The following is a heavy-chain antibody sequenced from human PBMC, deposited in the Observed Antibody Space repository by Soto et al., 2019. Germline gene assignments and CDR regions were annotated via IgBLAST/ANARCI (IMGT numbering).Heavy chain of an antibody. D-gene: IGHD3-16*01. CDR3: ARGRYNYALYYFDY. J-gene: IGHJ4*02. V-gene: IGHV3-48*02. CDR2: ISSTRTI. Sequence: LRLSCAASGFTFGGYAMNWVRQAPGKGLEWISYISSTRTIYYADSVKGRFTISRDNAKNSLYLQMNNLRDEDTAVYYCARGRYNYALYYFDYWGQGTPVTVSS. CDR1: GFTFGGYA.